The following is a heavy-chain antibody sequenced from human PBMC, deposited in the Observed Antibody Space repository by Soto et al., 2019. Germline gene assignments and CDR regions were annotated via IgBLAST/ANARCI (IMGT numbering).Heavy chain of an antibody. Sequence: PSETLSLTCTVSGGSISSYYWSWIRQPPGKGLEWIGYIYYSGSTNYNPSLKSRVTISVDTSKNQFSLKLSSVTAADTAVYYCAGEPLGSGSWYSGENYWGQGTLVTVSS. V-gene: IGHV4-59*01. CDR3: AGEPLGSGSWYSGENY. D-gene: IGHD6-13*01. CDR2: IYYSGST. J-gene: IGHJ4*02. CDR1: GGSISSYY.